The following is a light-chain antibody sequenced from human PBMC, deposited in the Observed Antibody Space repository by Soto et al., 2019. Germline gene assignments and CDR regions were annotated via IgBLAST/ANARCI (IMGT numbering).Light chain of an antibody. J-gene: IGLJ2*01. CDR1: SGHSSYA. CDR2: LNSDGSH. V-gene: IGLV4-69*01. CDR3: QAWDSGTVV. Sequence: QHVLTQSPSASASLGASVKLTCTLSSGHSSYAIAWHQQQPEKGPRYLMKLNSDGSHSKGDGIPDRFSGSSSGAERYLTISSLQSEDESEYYCQAWDSGTVVFGGGTKLTVL.